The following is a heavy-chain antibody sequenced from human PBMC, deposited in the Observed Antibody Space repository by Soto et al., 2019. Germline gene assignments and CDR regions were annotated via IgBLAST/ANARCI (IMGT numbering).Heavy chain of an antibody. J-gene: IGHJ4*02. CDR1: GFTFSSYG. D-gene: IGHD6-13*01. Sequence: QVQLVESGGGVVQPGRSLRLSCAASGFTFSSYGMHWVRQAPGKGLEWVAIISHDGSNKYYADSLKGRFTISRDNSKNTRYLQMNSLRAEDTAMYYGAKDGYNSSWSLDYWGQGTLVTVSS. V-gene: IGHV3-30*18. CDR2: ISHDGSNK. CDR3: AKDGYNSSWSLDY.